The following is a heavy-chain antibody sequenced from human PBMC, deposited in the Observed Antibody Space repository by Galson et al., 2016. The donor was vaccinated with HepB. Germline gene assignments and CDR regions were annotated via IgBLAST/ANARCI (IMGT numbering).Heavy chain of an antibody. V-gene: IGHV2-5*02. CDR2: IYWDDDK. D-gene: IGHD6-6*01. CDR3: AHRRYSSSSAWFDP. CDR1: GFSLSTSGVG. Sequence: PALVKPTQTLTLTCTFSGFSLSTSGVGVGWIRQPPGKALEWLALIYWDDDKRYSPSLKSRLTITKDTSKNQVVLTMTNMDPVDTATYYCAHRRYSSSSAWFDPWGQGTLVTVSS. J-gene: IGHJ5*02.